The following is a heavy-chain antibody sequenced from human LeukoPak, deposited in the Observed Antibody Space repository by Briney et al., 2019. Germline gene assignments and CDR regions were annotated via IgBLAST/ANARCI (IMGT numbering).Heavy chain of an antibody. D-gene: IGHD3-9*01. J-gene: IGHJ4*02. V-gene: IGHV7-4-1*02. CDR3: ARLYSDLLTSPGY. Sequence: GASVKISCKASGYTFTTYALTWVRQAPGQGLEWMGWINTHTGRPSYAQDFTGRFVFSLDSSVCTAYLQISRLQTGDTAVYYCARLYSDLLTSPGYWGQGTLLTVSS. CDR1: GYTFTTYA. CDR2: INTHTGRP.